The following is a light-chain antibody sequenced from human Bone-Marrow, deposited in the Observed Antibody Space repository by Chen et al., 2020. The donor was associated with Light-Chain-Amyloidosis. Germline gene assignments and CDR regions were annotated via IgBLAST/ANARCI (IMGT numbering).Light chain of an antibody. CDR2: EVN. CDR1: SSDVGAYKY. CDR3: GAYAGTNNWV. V-gene: IGLV2-8*01. J-gene: IGLJ3*02. Sequence: QSALTQPPSASGSPGQSVTISSTGTSSDVGAYKYVSWSQQHPGKAPKLMIYEVNNRPSGVPDRLSGSKSGNTASLTVSGLQADDEADYYCGAYAGTNNWVFGGGTKVTVL.